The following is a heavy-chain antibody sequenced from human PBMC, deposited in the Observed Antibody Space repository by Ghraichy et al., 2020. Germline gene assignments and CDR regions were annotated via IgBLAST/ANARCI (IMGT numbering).Heavy chain of an antibody. D-gene: IGHD2-8*02. V-gene: IGHV3-74*01. CDR3: ARDGRLGCNGAVCGGWFDP. Sequence: GGSLRLSCAASGFTFSGHWMHWVRQVPGKGLVWVSRINGDGSTTSYADSVKGRFTISRDNARNTLYLQMNSLRAEDTAVYSCARDGRLGCNGAVCGGWFDPWGQGTLVNVSS. J-gene: IGHJ5*02. CDR1: GFTFSGHW. CDR2: INGDGSTT.